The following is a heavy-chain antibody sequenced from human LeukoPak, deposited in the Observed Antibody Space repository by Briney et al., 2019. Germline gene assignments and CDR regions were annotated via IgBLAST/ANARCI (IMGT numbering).Heavy chain of an antibody. CDR1: GYTFTSYD. J-gene: IGHJ4*02. D-gene: IGHD1-1*01. V-gene: IGHV1-8*01. CDR2: INPNSGNT. Sequence: ASVKVSCKASGYTFTSYDINWVRQASGQGLEWMGWINPNSGNTGFTQKFQGRATVTRSTSISTAYMELSRMTSDDTAVYYCARTSTGTRGGYDGWGQGTLVTVSS. CDR3: ARTSTGTRGGYDG.